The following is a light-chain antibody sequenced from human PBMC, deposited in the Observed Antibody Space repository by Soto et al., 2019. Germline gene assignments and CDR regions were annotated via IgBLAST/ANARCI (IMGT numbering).Light chain of an antibody. CDR2: DAS. J-gene: IGKJ1*01. V-gene: IGKV3-15*01. CDR3: QQYNNWPRT. CDR1: QNVKSN. Sequence: EIVMTQSPVTLSVSPGERATLSCRASQNVKSNLAWYQQKPGQAPRLVIYDASTRATGIPARFSGSRSGTEFSLTISSLQTEDFAVYYCQQYNNWPRTFGQGTKVEI.